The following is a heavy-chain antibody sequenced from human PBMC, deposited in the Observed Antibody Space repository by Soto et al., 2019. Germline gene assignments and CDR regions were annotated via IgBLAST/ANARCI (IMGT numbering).Heavy chain of an antibody. V-gene: IGHV4-31*03. D-gene: IGHD3-10*01. Sequence: QVQLQESGPGLVKPSQTLSLTCTVSGASISSGGYYWSWIRQHPGKGLEWIGYIYYTGSTYYTPSLKSRVTISVDTSKNQFSLKLSSVTAADTAVYYCARDLRFRGFYGMDVWGQGTTVTVSS. J-gene: IGHJ6*02. CDR2: IYYTGST. CDR1: GASISSGGYY. CDR3: ARDLRFRGFYGMDV.